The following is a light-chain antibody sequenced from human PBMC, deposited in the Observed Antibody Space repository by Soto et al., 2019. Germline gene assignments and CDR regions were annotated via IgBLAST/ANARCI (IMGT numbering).Light chain of an antibody. V-gene: IGKV1-5*03. CDR1: QSLSGW. Sequence: DIQMTQSPSTLSASVGDRVIITCRASQSLSGWLAWYQRKPGKAPKLLIYKASSLEGGVPSRFSGSGSGTEFTLTISSLQPDDFATYYCLQYHSYPLTLGGGTKVDIK. CDR2: KAS. CDR3: LQYHSYPLT. J-gene: IGKJ4*01.